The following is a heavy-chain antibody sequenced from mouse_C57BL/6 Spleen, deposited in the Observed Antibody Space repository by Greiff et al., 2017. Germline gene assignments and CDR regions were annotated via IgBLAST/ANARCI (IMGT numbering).Heavy chain of an antibody. Sequence: EVKLMESGGGLVQPGGSMKLSCVASGFTFSNYWLNWVRQSPEKGLEWVAQIRLKSDNYATNYAESVKGRFTISRDDSKSSVYLQMNNLRAEDTGIYYCTAGRGPVDYWGQGTTLTVSS. V-gene: IGHV6-3*01. CDR1: GFTFSNYW. J-gene: IGHJ2*01. CDR3: TAGRGPVDY. CDR2: IRLKSDNYAT. D-gene: IGHD4-1*01.